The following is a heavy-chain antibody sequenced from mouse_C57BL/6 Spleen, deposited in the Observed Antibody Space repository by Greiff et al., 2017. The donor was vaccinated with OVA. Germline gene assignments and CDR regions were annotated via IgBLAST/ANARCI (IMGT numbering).Heavy chain of an antibody. V-gene: IGHV1-22*01. J-gene: IGHJ3*01. CDR2: INPNNGGT. Sequence: EVQLQQSGPELVKPGASVKMSCKASGYTFTDYNMHWVKQSHGKSLEWIGYINPNNGGTSYNQKFKGKATLTVNKSSSTAYMELRSRTSEDSAVYYCAREDWDVSAWFAYWGQGTLVTVSA. CDR1: GYTFTDYN. D-gene: IGHD4-1*01. CDR3: AREDWDVSAWFAY.